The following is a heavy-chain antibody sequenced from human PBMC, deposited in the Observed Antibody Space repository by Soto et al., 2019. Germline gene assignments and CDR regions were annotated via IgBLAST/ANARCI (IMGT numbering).Heavy chain of an antibody. Sequence: PGGSLRLSCAASGFTVSSNYMSWVRQAPGKGLEWVSVIYSGGNTYYADSVKGRFTISRDNSKNTLYFQMNSLRAEDTAVYYCARDEGGYGGNGGSSYYGMDVWGQGTTVTVSS. CDR3: ARDEGGYGGNGGSSYYGMDV. CDR1: GFTVSSNY. CDR2: IYSGGNT. J-gene: IGHJ6*02. D-gene: IGHD3-16*01. V-gene: IGHV3-53*01.